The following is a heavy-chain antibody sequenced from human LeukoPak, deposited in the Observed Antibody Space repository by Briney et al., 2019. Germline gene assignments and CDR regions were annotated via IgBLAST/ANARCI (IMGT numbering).Heavy chain of an antibody. Sequence: GGSLRLSCAASGFTFSSYAMTWVRQAPGKGLEWVSTVSGSAGRTDYADSVKGRFTISRDNLKNTLYLQMNGLRAEDTAVYYCAKNRGHCVDGVCHNYYYLDVWGRGTTVTVSS. CDR1: GFTFSSYA. CDR2: VSGSAGRT. V-gene: IGHV3-23*01. CDR3: AKNRGHCVDGVCHNYYYLDV. D-gene: IGHD2-8*02. J-gene: IGHJ6*03.